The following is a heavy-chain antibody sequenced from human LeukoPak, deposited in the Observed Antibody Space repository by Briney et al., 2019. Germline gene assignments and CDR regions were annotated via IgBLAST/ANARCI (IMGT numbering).Heavy chain of an antibody. CDR1: GFTFSSYS. V-gene: IGHV3-21*01. J-gene: IGHJ1*01. Sequence: PGGSLRLSCAASGFTFSSYSMNWVRQAPGKGLEWVSSISGTSDYIYYADSVKGRFTISRDNGQNSLYLQMNSLRAEDTAVYYCARDRIVAQIDDIAVAGTEYFRHWGQGTLVTVSS. CDR2: ISGTSDYI. D-gene: IGHD6-19*01. CDR3: ARDRIVAQIDDIAVAGTEYFRH.